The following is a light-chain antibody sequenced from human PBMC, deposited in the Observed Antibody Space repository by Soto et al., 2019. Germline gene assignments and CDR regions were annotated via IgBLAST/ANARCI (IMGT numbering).Light chain of an antibody. Sequence: EIVLTQSPGTLSLSPGERATLSCRASQSVSSSYLVWYQQKPGQAPRHLIYDTSSRATGIPDRFSGSGSGTDFTLTISRLEPEDFAVYYCQQYAGSPWTFGQGNKVEIK. J-gene: IGKJ1*01. CDR1: QSVSSSY. CDR2: DTS. V-gene: IGKV3-20*01. CDR3: QQYAGSPWT.